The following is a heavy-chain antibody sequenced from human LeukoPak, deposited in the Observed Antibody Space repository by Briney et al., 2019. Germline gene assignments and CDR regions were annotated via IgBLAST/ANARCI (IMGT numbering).Heavy chain of an antibody. V-gene: IGHV3-74*01. D-gene: IGHD3-3*01. CDR2: INSDGSST. J-gene: IGHJ6*03. CDR3: VRDLEYYDFWSGYLQHMDV. Sequence: GGSLRLSCAASGFTFSSHWMHWVRQAPGKGLVWVSRINSDGSSTSYADSVKGRFTISRDNAKNTLYLQMNSLRAEDTAVYYCVRDLEYYDFWSGYLQHMDVWGKGTTVTVSS. CDR1: GFTFSSHW.